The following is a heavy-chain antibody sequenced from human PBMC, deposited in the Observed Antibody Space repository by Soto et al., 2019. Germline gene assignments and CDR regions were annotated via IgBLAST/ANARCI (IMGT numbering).Heavy chain of an antibody. CDR2: INTGNGNT. J-gene: IGHJ4*02. CDR1: GYTFTSYA. CDR3: VVAAQPYYFDY. D-gene: IGHD2-15*01. Sequence: ASVKVSCKASGYTFTSYAMHWVRQAPGQSLEWMGWINTGNGNTKYSQKFQGRVTITRDTSTSTAYMELRSLRSDDTAVYYCVVAAQPYYFDYWGQGTLVTVSS. V-gene: IGHV1-3*04.